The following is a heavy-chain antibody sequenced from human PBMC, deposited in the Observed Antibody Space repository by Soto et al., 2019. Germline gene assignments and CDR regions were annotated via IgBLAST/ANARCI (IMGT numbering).Heavy chain of an antibody. CDR2: ILYDGSNK. V-gene: IGHV3-30*18. CDR3: AKSRDAYNFYFYYGMDV. CDR1: GFTFSNYG. J-gene: IGHJ6*02. Sequence: GGSLRLSCAASGFTFSNYGMHRVRQTPGKGLEWVALILYDGSNKYYADSVKGRFTISRDNSKNTLYLQVSSLRAEDTAVYYCAKSRDAYNFYFYYGMDVWGQGTTVTVSS. D-gene: IGHD2-2*01.